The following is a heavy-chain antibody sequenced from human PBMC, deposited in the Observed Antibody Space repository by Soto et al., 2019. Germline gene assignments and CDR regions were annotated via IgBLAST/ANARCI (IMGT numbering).Heavy chain of an antibody. Sequence: QVQLVQSGAEVKKPGSSVKVSCKASGGTFSSYAISWVRQAPGQGLEWMGGIIPISGTANYAPKFQGRVTITADESTSTAYMVLSGLRSEDTAVYYCARSQGSSTSLEIYYYYYYGMDVWGQGTTVTVSS. CDR1: GGTFSSYA. J-gene: IGHJ6*02. CDR2: IIPISGTA. V-gene: IGHV1-69*01. CDR3: ARSQGSSTSLEIYYYYYYGMDV. D-gene: IGHD2-2*01.